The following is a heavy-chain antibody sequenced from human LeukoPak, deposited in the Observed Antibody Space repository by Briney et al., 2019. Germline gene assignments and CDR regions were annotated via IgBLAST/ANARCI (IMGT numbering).Heavy chain of an antibody. Sequence: PGGSLRLSCAASGFTFSSYWMHWVRQAPGKGLVWVSRINSDGSSTSYADSVKGRFTISRDNAKNTLYLQMNSLRAEDTAVYYCARGRYYYDSSGYLPRMDVWGKGTTVTVSS. D-gene: IGHD3-22*01. CDR1: GFTFSSYW. CDR2: INSDGSST. V-gene: IGHV3-74*01. CDR3: ARGRYYYDSSGYLPRMDV. J-gene: IGHJ6*04.